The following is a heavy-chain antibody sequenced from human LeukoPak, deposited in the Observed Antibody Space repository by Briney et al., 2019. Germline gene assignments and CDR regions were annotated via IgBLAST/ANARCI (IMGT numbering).Heavy chain of an antibody. Sequence: GGSLRLSCAASGFTFSSYAMSWVRQAPGKGLEWVSAISGSGGSTYYADSVKGRFTISRDNSKNTLYLQMNSLRAEDTAVYYCAKDGGTMYYDFGSGYPTYFDYWGQGTLVTVSS. V-gene: IGHV3-23*01. D-gene: IGHD3-3*01. CDR2: ISGSGGST. CDR3: AKDGGTMYYDFGSGYPTYFDY. CDR1: GFTFSSYA. J-gene: IGHJ4*02.